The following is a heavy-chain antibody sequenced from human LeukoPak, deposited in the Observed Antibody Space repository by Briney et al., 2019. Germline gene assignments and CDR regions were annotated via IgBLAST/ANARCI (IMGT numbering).Heavy chain of an antibody. D-gene: IGHD1-20*01. CDR1: GFTFRFYM. CDR3: ARDDNWNDKPFDL. J-gene: IGHJ4*02. V-gene: IGHV3-21*06. CDR2: ISTSSSHI. Sequence: PGGPLRLSCTVSGFTFRFYMMNCVPRATGKGVEWVSSISTSSSHIYYADSLNGRFTVSRDNAKSSLYLQMNNLRAEDTAVYYCARDDNWNDKPFDLWGQGTLVTVSS.